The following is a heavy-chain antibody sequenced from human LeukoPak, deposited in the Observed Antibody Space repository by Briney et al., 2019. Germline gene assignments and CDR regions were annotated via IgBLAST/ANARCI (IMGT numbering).Heavy chain of an antibody. CDR2: MNPNSGNT. V-gene: IGHV1-8*01. Sequence: ASVKVSCEASGYTITSYDINWGRQATGQGLQWMGWMNPNSGNTGYAQKFQGRVTMTRNTSISTAYMEPSSLRSEDTAVYYCARDLGGITGTAYYYYGMDVWGQGTTVTVSS. CDR3: ARDLGGITGTAYYYYGMDV. D-gene: IGHD1-20*01. J-gene: IGHJ6*02. CDR1: GYTITSYD.